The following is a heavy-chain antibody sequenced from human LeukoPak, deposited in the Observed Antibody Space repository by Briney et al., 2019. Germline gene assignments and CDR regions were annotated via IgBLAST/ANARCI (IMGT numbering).Heavy chain of an antibody. D-gene: IGHD3-22*01. CDR1: GGSFSGYY. J-gene: IGHJ6*02. CDR2: INHSGST. Sequence: NPSETLSLTCAVYGGSFSGYYWSWIRQPPGKGLEWIGEINHSGSTSYNPSLKSRVTISVDTSKNQFSLKLSSVTAADTAVYYCARGYYDSSGYMRYGMDVWGQGTTVTVSS. V-gene: IGHV4-34*01. CDR3: ARGYYDSSGYMRYGMDV.